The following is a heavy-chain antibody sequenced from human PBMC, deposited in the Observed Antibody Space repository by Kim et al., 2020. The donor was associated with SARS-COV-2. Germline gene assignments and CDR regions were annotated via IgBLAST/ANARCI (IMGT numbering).Heavy chain of an antibody. CDR1: GFTFSSYG. Sequence: GGSLRLSCAASGFTFSSYGMHWVRQAPGKGLEWVAVIWYDGSNKYYADSVKGRFTISRDNSKNTLYLQMNSLRAEDTAVYYCARDGGDYLRFWYFDLWGRGTLVTVSS. J-gene: IGHJ2*01. D-gene: IGHD4-17*01. CDR2: IWYDGSNK. CDR3: ARDGGDYLRFWYFDL. V-gene: IGHV3-33*01.